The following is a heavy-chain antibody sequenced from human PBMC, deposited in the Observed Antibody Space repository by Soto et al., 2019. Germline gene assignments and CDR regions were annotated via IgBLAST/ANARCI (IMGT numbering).Heavy chain of an antibody. Sequence: LKISCKGSGYSFTSYWISWVRQMPGKGLEWMGRIDPSDSYTNYSPSFQGHVTISADKSISTAYLQWSSLKASDTAMYYCARHYRGSNKVYYYYGMDVWGQGTTVTSP. V-gene: IGHV5-10-1*01. CDR3: ARHYRGSNKVYYYYGMDV. D-gene: IGHD3-16*01. J-gene: IGHJ6*02. CDR2: IDPSDSYT. CDR1: GYSFTSYW.